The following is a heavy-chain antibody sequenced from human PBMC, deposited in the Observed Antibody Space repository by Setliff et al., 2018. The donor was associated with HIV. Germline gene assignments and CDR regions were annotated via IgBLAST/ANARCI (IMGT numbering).Heavy chain of an antibody. CDR2: LNNDGGST. D-gene: IGHD3-22*01. Sequence: GGSLRLSCAASGFTFSSYWMHWVRQAPGKGLVWVSRLNNDGGSTDYADSVKGRFTISRDNAKNTLYLQMNSLRVEDMALYYCAKGASGYHHLYYFDYWGQGTLVTVSS. J-gene: IGHJ4*02. CDR3: AKGASGYHHLYYFDY. V-gene: IGHV3-74*01. CDR1: GFTFSSYW.